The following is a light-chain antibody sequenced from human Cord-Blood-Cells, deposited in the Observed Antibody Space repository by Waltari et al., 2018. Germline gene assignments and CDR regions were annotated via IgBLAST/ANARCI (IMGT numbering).Light chain of an antibody. CDR1: QSVSSN. J-gene: IGKJ4*01. CDR2: GAS. V-gene: IGKV3-15*01. Sequence: EIVMTQSPATLSVSPGERATLSCRASQSVSSNLAWYQQKPGQAPRLLIYGASTRATGIPARFSCSGSGTEFTLTISSLQSEDFAFYYCQQYNNWPLTFGGGTKVEIK. CDR3: QQYNNWPLT.